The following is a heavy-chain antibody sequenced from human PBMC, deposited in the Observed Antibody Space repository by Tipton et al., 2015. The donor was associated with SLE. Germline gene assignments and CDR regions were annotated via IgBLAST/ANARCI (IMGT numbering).Heavy chain of an antibody. CDR1: GYSISSGYY. J-gene: IGHJ3*02. V-gene: IGHV4-38-2*01. CDR2: IYHSGST. Sequence: TLSLTCAVSGYSISSGYYWGWIRQPPGKGLEWIGSIYHSGSTYYNPSLKSRVTISVDTSKNQFSLKLSSVTAADTAAYYCARTYYYDSSGYPNAFDIWGQGTMVTVSS. CDR3: ARTYYYDSSGYPNAFDI. D-gene: IGHD3-22*01.